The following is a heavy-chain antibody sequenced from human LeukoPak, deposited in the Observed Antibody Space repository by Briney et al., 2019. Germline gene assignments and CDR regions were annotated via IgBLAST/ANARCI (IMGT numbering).Heavy chain of an antibody. CDR1: GFTFSSYA. D-gene: IGHD3-3*01. V-gene: IGHV3-30-3*01. CDR3: ARVPSYDFWSGAKSV. Sequence: QTGGSLRLSCAASGFTFSSYAMPWVRQAPGKGLEWVAVISYDGSNKYYADSVKGRFTISRDNSKNTLYLQMNSLRAEDTAVYYCARVPSYDFWSGAKSVWGQGTLVTVSS. CDR2: ISYDGSNK. J-gene: IGHJ4*02.